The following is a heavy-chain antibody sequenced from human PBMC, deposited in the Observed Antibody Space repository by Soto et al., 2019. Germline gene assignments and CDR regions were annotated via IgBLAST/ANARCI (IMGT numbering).Heavy chain of an antibody. Sequence: GSSVKVSCKASGGTFNTHTFDWVRQAPGQGLEWMGRIIPTVDITNYAQRLQDRVTISADKSTSTVYMEMSSLTSEDTAIYYCATWRPGYCERATSNQAFDPWGQGCRVTVSS. D-gene: IGHD2-15*01. J-gene: IGHJ5*02. CDR1: GGTFNTHT. V-gene: IGHV1-69*02. CDR2: IIPTVDIT. CDR3: ATWRPGYCERATSNQAFDP.